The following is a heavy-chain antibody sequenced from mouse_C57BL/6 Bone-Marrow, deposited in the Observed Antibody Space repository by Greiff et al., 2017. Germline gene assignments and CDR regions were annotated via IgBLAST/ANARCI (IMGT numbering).Heavy chain of an antibody. CDR1: GYTFTSYG. CDR2: IYPRSGNT. D-gene: IGHD1-1*01. CDR3: ARGYGSVWYFDV. J-gene: IGHJ1*03. V-gene: IGHV1-81*01. Sequence: QVQLKQSGAELARPGASVKLSCKASGYTFTSYGISWVKQRTGQGLEWIGEIYPRSGNTCYNEKFKGKATLTADKSSSTAYMELRSLTSEDSAVYFCARGYGSVWYFDVWGTGTTVTVSS.